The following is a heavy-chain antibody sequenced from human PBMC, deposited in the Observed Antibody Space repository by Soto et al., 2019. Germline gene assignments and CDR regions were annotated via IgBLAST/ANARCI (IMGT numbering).Heavy chain of an antibody. J-gene: IGHJ4*02. CDR1: GFSLSTTRVG. V-gene: IGHV2-5*02. D-gene: IGHD3-9*01. CDR2: IYWDDDK. Sequence: QITLKESGPTLVKPTQTLTLTCTFPGFSLSTTRVGVGWIRQPPGKALEWLALIYWDDDKRYSPFLKSRLTITKYTSKNQVVLTMANMDAMDTATYFCAHTFVAGLGYYFVYWGKGTLVTVSS. CDR3: AHTFVAGLGYYFVY.